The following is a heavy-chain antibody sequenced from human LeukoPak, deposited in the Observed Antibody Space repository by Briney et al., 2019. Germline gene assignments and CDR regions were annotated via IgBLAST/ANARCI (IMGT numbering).Heavy chain of an antibody. CDR2: ISKTSSYT. V-gene: IGHV3-11*06. J-gene: IGHJ4*02. Sequence: GGSLRLSCAASGFKFSDYYMNWIRQAPGKGLEWVSQISKTSSYTNYADSVKGRFTISRDNAKNSLYLQMNSLRAEDTAVYYCARDRTTVTTFYYFDYWGQGTLVTVSS. CDR3: ARDRTTVTTFYYFDY. CDR1: GFKFSDYY. D-gene: IGHD4-17*01.